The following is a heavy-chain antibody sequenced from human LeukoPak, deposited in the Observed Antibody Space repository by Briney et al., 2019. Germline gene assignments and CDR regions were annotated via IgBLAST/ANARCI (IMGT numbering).Heavy chain of an antibody. D-gene: IGHD2-21*02. V-gene: IGHV3-74*01. J-gene: IGHJ6*02. CDR1: GFTFSDYW. CDR3: TRAPVVVTAIRPYGYYYGVDV. CDR2: INSDGSGT. Sequence: GGSLRLSCAASGFTFSDYWMHWVRQAPGKGLVWVSRINSDGSGTGYADSVKGRFTISRDNAKNTLYLQINSLRAEDTAVYFCTRAPVVVTAIRPYGYYYGVDVWGQGTTVTVSS.